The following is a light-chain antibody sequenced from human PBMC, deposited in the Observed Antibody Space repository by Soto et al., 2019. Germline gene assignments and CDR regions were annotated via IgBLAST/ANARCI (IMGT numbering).Light chain of an antibody. CDR3: SSYTNTGTLVL. Sequence: QSALTQPASVSGSPGQSITISCTGRTTDVGTYNYVSWYQHHPGKAPKLMIYEVNNRPSGISNRFSGSKSGNTASLTVSGLQAEDEADYYCSSYTNTGTLVLFGGGTQLTVL. J-gene: IGLJ2*01. V-gene: IGLV2-14*01. CDR2: EVN. CDR1: TTDVGTYNY.